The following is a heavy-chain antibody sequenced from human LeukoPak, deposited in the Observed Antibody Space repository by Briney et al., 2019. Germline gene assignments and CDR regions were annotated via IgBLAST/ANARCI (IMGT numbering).Heavy chain of an antibody. J-gene: IGHJ3*02. D-gene: IGHD1-1*01. CDR1: GFTFSNYA. V-gene: IGHV3-23*01. CDR2: ISDSGDTP. CDR3: AKSLFTSATGTGRAFHI. Sequence: GGSLRLSCTASGFTFSNYAMSWVRQAPGKGLKWVSSISDSGDTPYYADSVKGLFTISRDNSKNTLYLQMSSLRAEDTAEYYCAKSLFTSATGTGRAFHIWGQGTMVTVSS.